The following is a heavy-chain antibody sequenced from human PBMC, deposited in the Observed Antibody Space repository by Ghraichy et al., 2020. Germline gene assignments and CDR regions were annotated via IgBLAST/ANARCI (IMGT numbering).Heavy chain of an antibody. CDR1: GFTFSSYA. D-gene: IGHD3-10*01. V-gene: IGHV3-23*01. CDR3: AKDGTYYYGSGSGFDP. J-gene: IGHJ5*02. Sequence: GGSLRLSCAASGFTFSSYAMSWVRQAPGKGLEWVSAISGSGGSTYYADSVKGRFTISRDNSKNTLYLQMNSLRAEDTAVYYCAKDGTYYYGSGSGFDPWGQGPLVTVSS. CDR2: ISGSGGST.